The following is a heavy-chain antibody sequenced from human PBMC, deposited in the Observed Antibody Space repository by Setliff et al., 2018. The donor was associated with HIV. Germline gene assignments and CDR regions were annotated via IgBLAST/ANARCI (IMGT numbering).Heavy chain of an antibody. V-gene: IGHV3-21*01. CDR3: ATSLMGQYFYY. D-gene: IGHD3-10*01. J-gene: IGHJ4*02. Sequence: PGGSLRLSCAASGFTFSGYSLNWVRQAPGKGLEWVSSISSSSTSGDTYYPGSVKGRFTISRDNSKNTLYLQMNSLRAEDTAMYYCATSLMGQYFYYWGQGTLVTVSS. CDR1: GFTFSGYS. CDR2: ISSSSTSGDT.